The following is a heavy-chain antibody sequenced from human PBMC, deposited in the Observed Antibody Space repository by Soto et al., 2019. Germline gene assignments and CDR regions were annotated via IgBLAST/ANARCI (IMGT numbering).Heavy chain of an antibody. CDR1: GGSFSGYY. D-gene: IGHD3-10*01. V-gene: IGHV4-34*01. J-gene: IGHJ6*02. Sequence: SETLSLTCAVYGGSFSGYYWSWIRQPPGKGPEWIGEINHSGSTNYNPSLKSRVTISVDTTKNQFSLKLSSVTAADTAVYYCARSRWGLCFWELLSETRYYYYGMDVWGQVTTVTVT. CDR3: ARSRWGLCFWELLSETRYYYYGMDV. CDR2: INHSGST.